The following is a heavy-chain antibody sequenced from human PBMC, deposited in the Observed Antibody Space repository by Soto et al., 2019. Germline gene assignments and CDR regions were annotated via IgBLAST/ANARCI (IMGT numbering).Heavy chain of an antibody. V-gene: IGHV2-5*01. D-gene: IGHD6-6*01. CDR1: GFSLSTSGVG. CDR2: IYWCGDE. CDR3: ARGLATLPVFAFDI. J-gene: IGHJ3*02. Sequence: QGTLKESGPTLVKPTQTLTLTCSFSGFSLSTSGVGVGWIRQSPGKALEWLALIYWCGDEHYRRFLKSRLSIIKDTSKNHVVLIMTDMDPVDTATYYCARGLATLPVFAFDIWGQGTMVTVSS.